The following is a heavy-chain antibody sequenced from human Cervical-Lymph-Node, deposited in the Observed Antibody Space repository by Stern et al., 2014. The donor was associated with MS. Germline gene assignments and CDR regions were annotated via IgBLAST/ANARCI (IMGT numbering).Heavy chain of an antibody. CDR3: GKQVRE. CDR2: IYHSGSS. J-gene: IGHJ4*02. V-gene: IGHV4-61*08. CDR1: GGSVSRDAYY. Sequence: QVQLQESGPGLVKPSETLSLTCTVSGGSVSRDAYYWSWIRQSPGKGLEWIGYIYHSGSSSYNPSLKSRVTMSVDTSKNQFSLRLTSVTAADTAVYYCGKQVREWGRGTLVTVSS.